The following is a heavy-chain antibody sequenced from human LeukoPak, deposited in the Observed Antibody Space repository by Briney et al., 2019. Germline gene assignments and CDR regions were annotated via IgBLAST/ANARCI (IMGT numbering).Heavy chain of an antibody. V-gene: IGHV1-69*04. Sequence: GASVKVSGKASGGTFSSYAISWVGQAPGQGLEWMGSIIPIFGITNYTQKFQGRVTITADQSTSTAYMELSSLRSEDTAVYYCARVRIAAAGTLLSGMDVWGQGTTVTVSS. D-gene: IGHD6-13*01. J-gene: IGHJ6*02. CDR3: ARVRIAAAGTLLSGMDV. CDR1: GGTFSSYA. CDR2: IIPIFGIT.